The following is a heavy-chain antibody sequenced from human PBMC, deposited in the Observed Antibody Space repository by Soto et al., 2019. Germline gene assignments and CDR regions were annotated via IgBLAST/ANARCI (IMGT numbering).Heavy chain of an antibody. V-gene: IGHV1-18*01. D-gene: IGHD3-3*01. CDR3: ARDNLDYDFWSRYPLPRY. Sequence: GASVKVSCKASGYTFTSYGISWVRQAPGQGLEWMGWISAYNGNTNYAQKLQGRVTMTTDTSTSTAYMELRSLRSDDTAVYYCARDNLDYDFWSRYPLPRYWGQGTLVTVSS. CDR1: GYTFTSYG. CDR2: ISAYNGNT. J-gene: IGHJ4*02.